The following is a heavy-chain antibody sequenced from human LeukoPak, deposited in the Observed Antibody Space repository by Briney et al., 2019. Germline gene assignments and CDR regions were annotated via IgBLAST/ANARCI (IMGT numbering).Heavy chain of an antibody. CDR3: ARESLKHMVRAVITQYYFDY. Sequence: ASVKVSCKASGYTFTSYGISWVRQAPGQGLEWMGWISAYNGNTNYAQKLKGRVTMTTDTSTSTAYMELRSLRSDDTAVYYCARESLKHMVRAVITQYYFDYWGQGTLVTVSS. CDR1: GYTFTSYG. D-gene: IGHD3-10*01. CDR2: ISAYNGNT. V-gene: IGHV1-18*01. J-gene: IGHJ4*02.